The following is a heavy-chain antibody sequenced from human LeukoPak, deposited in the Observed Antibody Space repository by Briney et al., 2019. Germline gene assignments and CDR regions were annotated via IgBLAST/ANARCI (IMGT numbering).Heavy chain of an antibody. D-gene: IGHD5-24*01. V-gene: IGHV4-59*08. J-gene: IGHJ3*02. CDR1: GASISSYY. Sequence: SETLSLTCTVSGASISSYYWSWIRQTPGEGLEWIGYVYYTEDTNYNPSLKSRVTMSIDMAKNQFSLKLSSVTAADTAVFYCARHRAEMATITDDAFDIWGQGTMVTVSS. CDR3: ARHRAEMATITDDAFDI. CDR2: VYYTEDT.